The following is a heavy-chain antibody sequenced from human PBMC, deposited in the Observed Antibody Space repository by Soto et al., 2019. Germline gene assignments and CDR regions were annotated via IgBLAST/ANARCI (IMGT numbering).Heavy chain of an antibody. CDR3: ARAYYYDSSGYYQALDY. D-gene: IGHD3-22*01. Sequence: GGSLRLSCAASGFTFSSYEMNWVRQAPGKGLVWVSYISSSGSTIYYADSVKGRFTISRDNAKNSLYLQMNSLRAEDTAVYYCARAYYYDSSGYYQALDYWGQGTLVTVSS. V-gene: IGHV3-48*03. J-gene: IGHJ4*02. CDR1: GFTFSSYE. CDR2: ISSSGSTI.